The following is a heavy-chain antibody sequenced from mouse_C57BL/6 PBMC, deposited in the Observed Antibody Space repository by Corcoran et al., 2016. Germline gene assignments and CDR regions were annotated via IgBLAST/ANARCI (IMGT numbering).Heavy chain of an antibody. CDR1: GYTFTDYN. CDR3: ARAYYYGSRYWYFDV. V-gene: IGHV1-18*01. Sequence: EVQLQQSGPELVKPGASVKIPCKASGYTFTDYNMDWVKQSHGKSLEWIGDINPNNGGTIYNQKFKGKATLTVDKSSSTAYMELRRLTSEDTAVYYCARAYYYGSRYWYFDVWGTGTTVTVSS. CDR2: INPNNGGT. D-gene: IGHD1-1*01. J-gene: IGHJ1*03.